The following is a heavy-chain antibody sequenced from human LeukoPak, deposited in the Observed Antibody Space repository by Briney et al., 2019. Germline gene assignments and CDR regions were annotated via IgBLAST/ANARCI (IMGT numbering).Heavy chain of an antibody. CDR1: GFTFSSYG. Sequence: PGRSLRLSCAASGFTFSSYGMHWVRQAPGKGPEWVAVISYDGSNKYYADSVKGRFTISRDNSKNTLYLQMNSLRAEDTAVYYCAKDAAMVFWGQGTLVTVSS. CDR3: AKDAAMVF. V-gene: IGHV3-30*18. D-gene: IGHD5-18*01. CDR2: ISYDGSNK. J-gene: IGHJ4*02.